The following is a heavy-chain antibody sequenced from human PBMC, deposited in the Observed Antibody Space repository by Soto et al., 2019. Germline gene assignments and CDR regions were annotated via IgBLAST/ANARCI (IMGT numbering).Heavy chain of an antibody. CDR1: DGSISSYY. D-gene: IGHD6-19*01. Sequence: SETLSLTCIVSDGSISSYYWGWIRQPPGKGLEWIGSIYYSGSTYYNPSLKSRVTISVDTSKNQFSLKLSSVTAADTAVYYCARQSDGWPDFDYWGQGTLVTVSS. CDR3: ARQSDGWPDFDY. J-gene: IGHJ4*02. CDR2: IYYSGST. V-gene: IGHV4-39*01.